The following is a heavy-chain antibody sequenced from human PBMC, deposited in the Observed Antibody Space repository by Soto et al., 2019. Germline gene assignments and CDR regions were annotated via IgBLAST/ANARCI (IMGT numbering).Heavy chain of an antibody. CDR1: GYSISSGYY. V-gene: IGHV4-38-2*01. J-gene: IGHJ4*02. D-gene: IGHD4-17*01. CDR2: IYHSGST. Sequence: TSETLSLTCAVSGYSISSGYYWGWIRQPPGKGLEWIGSIYHSGSTYYNPSLKSRVTISVDTSKNQFSLKLSSVTAADTAVYYCASTTTVVTRMNFFFNYWGQGTLVTVSS. CDR3: ASTTTVVTRMNFFFNY.